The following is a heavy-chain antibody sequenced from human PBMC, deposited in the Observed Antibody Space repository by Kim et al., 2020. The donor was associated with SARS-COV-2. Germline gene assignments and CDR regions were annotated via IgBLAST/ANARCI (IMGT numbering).Heavy chain of an antibody. D-gene: IGHD1-1*01. CDR2: ISTSGNNV. Sequence: GGSLRLSCAASRFTFSSYEMNWVRQAPGKGLEWVSFISTSGNNVYYADAVKGRITISRDNAKNSLYLQMNSLRAEDTAIYYCALPPVAGTANWGQGTLVTVSS. CDR3: ALPPVAGTAN. CDR1: RFTFSSYE. V-gene: IGHV3-48*03. J-gene: IGHJ4*02.